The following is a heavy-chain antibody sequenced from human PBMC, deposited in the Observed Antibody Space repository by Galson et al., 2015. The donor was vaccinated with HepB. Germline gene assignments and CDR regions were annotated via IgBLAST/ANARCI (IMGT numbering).Heavy chain of an antibody. CDR1: GHTFTRYA. V-gene: IGHV1-3*01. D-gene: IGHD2-2*01. J-gene: IGHJ5*02. CDR3: AREDCRSTSCWWFDP. Sequence: SVKVSCKASGHTFTRYAMHWVRQAPGQRLEWMGCINAGNGNTQYAQKFQGRVTIIRDTSASTAYMELSSLESEDTAVYYCAREDCRSTSCWWFDPWGQGTLVTVSS. CDR2: INAGNGNT.